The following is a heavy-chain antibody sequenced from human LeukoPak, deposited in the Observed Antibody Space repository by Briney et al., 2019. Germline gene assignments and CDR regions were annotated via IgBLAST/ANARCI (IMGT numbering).Heavy chain of an antibody. V-gene: IGHV5-51*01. CDR1: GYSFTSYW. CDR2: IYPGDSDT. J-gene: IGHJ3*02. Sequence: GESLKISCKGSGYSFTSYWIGWVRQMPGKGLEWMGIIYPGDSDTRYSPSFQGQVTISADKSISTAYLQWSSLKASDTAMYYCARGRINDFWSGYAFDIRGQGTMVTVSS. CDR3: ARGRINDFWSGYAFDI. D-gene: IGHD3-3*01.